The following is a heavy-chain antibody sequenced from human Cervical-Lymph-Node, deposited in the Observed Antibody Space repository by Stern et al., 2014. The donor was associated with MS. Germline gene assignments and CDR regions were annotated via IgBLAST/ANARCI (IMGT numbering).Heavy chain of an antibody. Sequence: QLVQSGGGLVKPGGSLRLSWAASGFTFSSYSMNLVRQAPGKGLEWVASISSGGSYIYYADSLKGRFTISRDNAKNSLYLQMNSLRAEDTAVYYCARGRGGNYRYYFDYWGLGTLVTVSS. V-gene: IGHV3-21*01. CDR1: GFTFSSYS. CDR2: ISSGGSYI. J-gene: IGHJ4*02. D-gene: IGHD4-23*01. CDR3: ARGRGGNYRYYFDY.